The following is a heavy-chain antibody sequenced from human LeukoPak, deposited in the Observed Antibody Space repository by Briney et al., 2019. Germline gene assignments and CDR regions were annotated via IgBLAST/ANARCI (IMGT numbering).Heavy chain of an antibody. D-gene: IGHD5-18*01. J-gene: IGHJ4*02. CDR3: AARQRRGYSYGPYYFDY. CDR1: GGSFSGYY. Sequence: SETLSLTCAVYGGSFSGYYWSWIRQPPGKGLEWIGDINHSGRTNYNPSLKSRVTISVDTSKNQYSLKLSSVTAADTAVYYCAARQRRGYSYGPYYFDYWGQGTLVTVSS. V-gene: IGHV4-34*01. CDR2: INHSGRT.